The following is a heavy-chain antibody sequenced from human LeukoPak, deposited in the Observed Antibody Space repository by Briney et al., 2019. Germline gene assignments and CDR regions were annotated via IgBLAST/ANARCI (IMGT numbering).Heavy chain of an antibody. CDR2: ISSSSSYI. J-gene: IGHJ4*02. D-gene: IGHD3-22*01. CDR1: GFTFSSHS. CDR3: ARYDSSGYYLDY. V-gene: IGHV3-21*01. Sequence: PGGSLRLSCAASGFTFSSHSMNWVRQAPGKGLEWVSSISSSSSYIYYADSVKGRFTISRDNAKNSLYLQMNSLRAEDTAVYYCARYDSSGYYLDYWGQGTLVTVSS.